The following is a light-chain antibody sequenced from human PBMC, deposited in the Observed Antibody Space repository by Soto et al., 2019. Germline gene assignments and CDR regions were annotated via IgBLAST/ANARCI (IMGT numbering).Light chain of an antibody. CDR2: GAS. J-gene: IGKJ4*01. CDR3: QQYGSSPLT. Sequence: EVVLTQSPGTLSLSPGERATLSCRASQSVSSSYLAWYRQKPGQAPRLLIYGASSRATGIPDRFSCSGSGTDFTLTISRLEPEDFAVYYCQQYGSSPLTFGGGTKVEIK. CDR1: QSVSSSY. V-gene: IGKV3-20*01.